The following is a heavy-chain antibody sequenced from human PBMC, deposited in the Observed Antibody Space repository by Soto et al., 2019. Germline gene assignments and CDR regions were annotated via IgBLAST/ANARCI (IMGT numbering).Heavy chain of an antibody. CDR1: AFTFSDYA. V-gene: IGHV3-23*01. J-gene: IGHJ1*01. CDR3: AKVLSKNYYYTSNF. Sequence: PGGSLRRCVTSSAFTFSDYAMTWVRQAPGKALECVSTISGGSSVKYYGDSVKGRFAISRDNAKKTLFLQLNRLSAEDTATYYCAKVLSKNYYYTSNFWGQSTQV. CDR2: ISGGSSVK. D-gene: IGHD3-22*01.